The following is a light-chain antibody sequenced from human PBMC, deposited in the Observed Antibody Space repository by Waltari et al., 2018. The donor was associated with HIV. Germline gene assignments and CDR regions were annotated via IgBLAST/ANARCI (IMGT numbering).Light chain of an antibody. J-gene: IGKJ1*01. CDR2: GSS. CDR1: QSVSSG. CDR3: QQYNNWPWT. V-gene: IGKV3-15*01. Sequence: EIVMTQSPATLSVSPGERPTLSCRASQSVSSGLAWFQQKPGQGPRLLMYGSSIRATDIPARFSCSGSGTEFTLTINNLQSEDFAIYYCQQYNNWPWTFGQGTKVEI.